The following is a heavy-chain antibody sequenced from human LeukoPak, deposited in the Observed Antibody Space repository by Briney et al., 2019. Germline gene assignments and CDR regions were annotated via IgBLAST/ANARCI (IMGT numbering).Heavy chain of an antibody. CDR1: GGSISSHY. D-gene: IGHD2-2*02. CDR3: ARGMGYCSSTSCYIGN. Sequence: SETLSLTCTVSGGSISSHYWSWIRQPPGKGLEWIGEINHSGSTNYNPSLKSRVTISVDTSKNQFSLKLSSVTAADTAVYYCARGMGYCSSTSCYIGNWGQGTLVTVSS. CDR2: INHSGST. J-gene: IGHJ4*02. V-gene: IGHV4-34*01.